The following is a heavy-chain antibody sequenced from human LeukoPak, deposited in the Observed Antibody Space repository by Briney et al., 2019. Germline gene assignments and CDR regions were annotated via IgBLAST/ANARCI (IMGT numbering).Heavy chain of an antibody. V-gene: IGHV4-34*01. CDR2: INHSGST. Sequence: LETLSLTCAAYGGSFSGYYWSWIRQPPGKGLDWNGEINHSGSTNYNPSHKSRVTISVDTSKNQFSVKLSSVTAVDTAVYYCARGVSGDIWGQGTMLTVSS. CDR1: GGSFSGYY. J-gene: IGHJ3*02. D-gene: IGHD7-27*01. CDR3: ARGVSGDI.